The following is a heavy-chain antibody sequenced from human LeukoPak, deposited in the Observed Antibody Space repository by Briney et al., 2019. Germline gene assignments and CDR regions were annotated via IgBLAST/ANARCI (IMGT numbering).Heavy chain of an antibody. CDR3: ARSRPPDY. CDR1: GGSVSSYY. CDR2: IYYSGST. V-gene: IGHV4-59*02. Sequence: SQTLSLTGTVSGGSVSSYYWGWIRQPPGKGLEWIGYIYYSGSTNDNPSLKSRVTISVDTSKNQFSLKLSSVTAADTAVYYCARSRPPDYWGQGTLVTVSS. J-gene: IGHJ4*02.